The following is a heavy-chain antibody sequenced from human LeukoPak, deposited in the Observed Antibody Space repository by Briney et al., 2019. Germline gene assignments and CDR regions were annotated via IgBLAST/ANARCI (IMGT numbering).Heavy chain of an antibody. CDR3: ARGWGDYYFDY. CDR2: IYYSGGT. D-gene: IGHD2-21*02. V-gene: IGHV4-59*01. Sequence: SETLSLTCTVSGGSINYYYWMWIRQPPGKGLEWIGYIYYSGGTHYNPSLKSRVTMLVDTSKNQFSLKLSSVTAADTAVYYCARGWGDYYFDYWGQGTLVTVSS. CDR1: GGSINYYY. J-gene: IGHJ4*02.